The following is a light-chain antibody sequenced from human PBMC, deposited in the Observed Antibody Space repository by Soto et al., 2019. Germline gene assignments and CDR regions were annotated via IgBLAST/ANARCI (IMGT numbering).Light chain of an antibody. CDR3: QQRSNWPRRGIT. CDR2: DAS. CDR1: QSVSSY. V-gene: IGKV3-11*01. J-gene: IGKJ4*01. Sequence: EIVLTQSPATLSLSPGERATLSCRASQSVSSYLAWYQQKPGQAPRLLIYDASNRATGIPARFSGSGSGTDFTLTISSLEPEDFAVYYCQQRSNWPRRGITFGGGTKVEIK.